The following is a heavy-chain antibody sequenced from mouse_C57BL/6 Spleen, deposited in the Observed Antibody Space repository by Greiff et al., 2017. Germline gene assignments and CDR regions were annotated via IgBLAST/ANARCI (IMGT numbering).Heavy chain of an antibody. V-gene: IGHV1-26*01. J-gene: IGHJ2*01. CDR2: INPNNGGT. CDR1: GYTFTDYY. Sequence: EVQLQQSGPELVKPGASVKISCKASGYTFTDYYMNWVKQSHGKSLEWIGDINPNNGGTSYNQKFKGKATLTVDKSSSTAYTELRSLTSEDSAVYYCARRTAQATLFDYWGQGTTLTVSS. D-gene: IGHD3-2*02. CDR3: ARRTAQATLFDY.